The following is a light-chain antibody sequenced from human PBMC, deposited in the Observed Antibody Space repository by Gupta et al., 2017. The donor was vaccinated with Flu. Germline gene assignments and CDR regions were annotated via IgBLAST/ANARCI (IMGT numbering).Light chain of an antibody. V-gene: IGLV2-14*01. J-gene: IGLJ3*02. Sequence: QSALTQPASVSGSPGQSITFSCTGTSSDVGGYNYVSWYQQHPGKAPKLMIYEVSNRPSGVSNRFSGSKSGNTASLTIAGLQAEDEADYYCSSYTSSSTPLVFGGGTKLTVL. CDR3: SSYTSSSTPLV. CDR2: EVS. CDR1: SSDVGGYNY.